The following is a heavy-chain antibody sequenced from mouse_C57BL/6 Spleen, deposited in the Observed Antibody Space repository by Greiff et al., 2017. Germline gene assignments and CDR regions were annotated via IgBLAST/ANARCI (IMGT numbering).Heavy chain of an antibody. D-gene: IGHD2-4*01. CDR2: IHPNSGST. CDR3: ANYDYDDYFDY. J-gene: IGHJ2*01. V-gene: IGHV1-64*01. CDR1: GYTFTSYW. Sequence: VQLQQPGAELVKPGASVKLSCKASGYTFTSYWMRWVKQRPGQGLEWIGMIHPNSGSTNYNEKFKSKATLTVDKSSSTAYMQLSSLTSEDSAVYYCANYDYDDYFDYWGQGTTLTVSS.